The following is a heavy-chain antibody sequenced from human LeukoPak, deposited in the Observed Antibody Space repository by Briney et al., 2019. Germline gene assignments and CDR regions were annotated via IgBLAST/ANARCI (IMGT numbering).Heavy chain of an antibody. V-gene: IGHV3-23*01. D-gene: IGHD3-22*01. Sequence: GGSLRLSCAVSGITLSNYGMSWVRQAPGKGLEWVAGISGSGGGTNYADSVRGRFAISRDNSKNTLYLQMNSLGAEDTAVYFCARRGVVIRVILVGFHKEAYYFDSWGQGALVTVSS. CDR3: ARRGVVIRVILVGFHKEAYYFDS. CDR2: ISGSGGGT. J-gene: IGHJ4*02. CDR1: GITLSNYG.